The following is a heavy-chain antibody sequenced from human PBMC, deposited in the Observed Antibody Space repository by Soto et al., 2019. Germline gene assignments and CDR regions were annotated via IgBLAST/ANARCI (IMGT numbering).Heavy chain of an antibody. Sequence: ASVKVSCKASGYTFTGYYMHWVRQAPGQGLEWMGWINPNSGGTNYAQKFQGRVTMTRDTSISTAYMELSRLRSDDTAVYYCARGFYDFWSGYWPDWFDHWGQGTLVTVSS. D-gene: IGHD3-3*01. CDR1: GYTFTGYY. CDR2: INPNSGGT. V-gene: IGHV1-2*02. CDR3: ARGFYDFWSGYWPDWFDH. J-gene: IGHJ5*02.